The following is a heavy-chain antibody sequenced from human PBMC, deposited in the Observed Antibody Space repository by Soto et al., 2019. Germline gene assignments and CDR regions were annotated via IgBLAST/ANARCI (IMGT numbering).Heavy chain of an antibody. D-gene: IGHD3-22*01. V-gene: IGHV3-7*02. CDR3: ARGWGYFDSSGFPYLYAMDV. CDR1: GFTLSTYW. J-gene: IGHJ6*02. CDR2: IKEDGSEK. Sequence: SCAASGFTLSTYWMSWVRQAPGKGLEWVANIKEDGSEKYYVDSVEGRFTISRDNAKNSLYLQMTSLRAEDTALYYCARGWGYFDSSGFPYLYAMDVWGQGITVTVSS.